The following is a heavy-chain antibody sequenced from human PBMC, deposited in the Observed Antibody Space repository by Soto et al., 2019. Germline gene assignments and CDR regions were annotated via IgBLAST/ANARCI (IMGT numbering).Heavy chain of an antibody. D-gene: IGHD6-13*01. CDR2: INPSGGST. Sequence: GASVTVSCKASGYTFTSYYMHWVRQAPGQGLEWMGIINPSGGSTSYAQKFQGRVTMTRDTSTSTVYMELSSLRSEDTAVYYCAVLDNIAAAGYYYYMDVWGKGTTVTVSS. J-gene: IGHJ6*03. CDR1: GYTFTSYY. CDR3: AVLDNIAAAGYYYYMDV. V-gene: IGHV1-46*03.